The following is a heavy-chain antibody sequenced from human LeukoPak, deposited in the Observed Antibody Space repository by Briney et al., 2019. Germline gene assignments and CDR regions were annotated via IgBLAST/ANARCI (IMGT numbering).Heavy chain of an antibody. CDR1: VYTFTGYY. CDR3: ARDTNDDSSGYYFDY. J-gene: IGHJ4*02. Sequence: ASVKVSCKASVYTFTGYYMHWVRPAPGQGREWMGWINPNSGGTNYAQKFQGRVTITRDTSISTAYMELNRLRSDDTAVYYCARDTNDDSSGYYFDYWGQGTLVTVSS. D-gene: IGHD3-22*01. CDR2: INPNSGGT. V-gene: IGHV1-2*02.